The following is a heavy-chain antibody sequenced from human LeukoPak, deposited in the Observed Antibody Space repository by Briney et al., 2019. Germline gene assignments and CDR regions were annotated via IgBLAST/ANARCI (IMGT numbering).Heavy chain of an antibody. V-gene: IGHV4-61*02. D-gene: IGHD3-22*01. CDR1: GGSISSSSYY. CDR3: ASSYYYDSSGYYGVSQGAFDI. CDR2: IYISGST. J-gene: IGHJ3*02. Sequence: SSETLSLTCTVSGGSISSSSYYWGWIRQPAGKGLEWIGRIYISGSTNYSPSLKSRVTISVDTSKNQFSLNLSSVTAADTAVYYCASSYYYDSSGYYGVSQGAFDIWGQGTMVTVSS.